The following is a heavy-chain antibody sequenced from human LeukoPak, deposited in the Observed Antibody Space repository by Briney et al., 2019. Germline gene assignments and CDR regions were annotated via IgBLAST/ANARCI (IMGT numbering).Heavy chain of an antibody. J-gene: IGHJ5*02. CDR1: GFTFSSYA. CDR3: AGTMSPFDP. Sequence: PGGSLRLSCAASGFTFSSYAMHWVRQAPGKGLEWVAVISYDGSNKYYADSVKGRFTISRDNSKNTLYLQMNSLRAEDTAVYYCAGTMSPFDPWGQGTLVTASS. V-gene: IGHV3-30*01. CDR2: ISYDGSNK. D-gene: IGHD3-10*02.